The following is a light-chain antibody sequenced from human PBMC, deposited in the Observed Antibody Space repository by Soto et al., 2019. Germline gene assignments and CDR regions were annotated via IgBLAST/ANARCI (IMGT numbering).Light chain of an antibody. CDR3: QQYSSYSS. Sequence: GDRFTITCRAGQSISGWLAWYQQKPGKAVNLLISDASSLESVVPSRFSGSGSGTEFTLTISGLQPDDFATYYCQQYSSYSSFGQGNKLEIK. J-gene: IGKJ2*01. V-gene: IGKV1-5*01. CDR1: QSISGW. CDR2: DAS.